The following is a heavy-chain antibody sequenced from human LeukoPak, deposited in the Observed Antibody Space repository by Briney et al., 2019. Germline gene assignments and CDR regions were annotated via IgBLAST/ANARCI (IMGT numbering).Heavy chain of an antibody. V-gene: IGHV1-69*04. D-gene: IGHD3-22*01. J-gene: IGHJ4*02. Sequence: ASVKVSCKAAGGTFSSYAISWVRQAPGQGLEWMGRIIPIFGIANYAQKFQGRVTITADKSTSTGYMELSSLRSEDTAVYYCAVESSGYYYGGGVFDYWGQGTLVTVSS. CDR2: IIPIFGIA. CDR3: AVESSGYYYGGGVFDY. CDR1: GGTFSSYA.